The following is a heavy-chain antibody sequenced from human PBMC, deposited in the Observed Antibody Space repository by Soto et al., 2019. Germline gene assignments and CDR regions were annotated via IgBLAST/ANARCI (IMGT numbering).Heavy chain of an antibody. D-gene: IGHD6-6*01. CDR1: GGTFSSYA. CDR2: IIPIFGTA. CDR3: ARAPDRSSGHNWFDP. Sequence: SVKVSCKASGGTFSSYAISWVRQAPGQGLEWMGGIIPIFGTANYAQKFQGRVTITADKSTSTAYMELSSLRSEDTAVYYCARAPDRSSGHNWFDPWGQGTLVTVSS. V-gene: IGHV1-69*06. J-gene: IGHJ5*02.